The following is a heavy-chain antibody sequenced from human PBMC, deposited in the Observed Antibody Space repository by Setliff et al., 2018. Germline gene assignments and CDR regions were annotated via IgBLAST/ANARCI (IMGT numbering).Heavy chain of an antibody. CDR2: IYTSGST. V-gene: IGHV4-4*07. CDR3: ARKGISALSGAFDM. D-gene: IGHD1-26*01. CDR1: GGSISNYY. J-gene: IGHJ3*02. Sequence: SETLSLTCTVSGGSISNYYWSWIRQPAGKGPEWIGRIYTSGSTNYNPSLKSRVTMSVDTSKNQFSLKLSSVAAADTAVYYCARKGISALSGAFDMWGQGTMVTVSS.